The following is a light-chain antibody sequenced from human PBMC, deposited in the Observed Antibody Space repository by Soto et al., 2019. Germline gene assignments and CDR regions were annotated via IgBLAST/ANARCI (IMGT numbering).Light chain of an antibody. CDR2: EVT. CDR1: SSDVGGYNY. V-gene: IGLV2-8*01. Sequence: QSALTQPPSASGSPGQSVTISCTGTSSDVGGYNYVSWYQQYPGKAPKLMIYEVTKRPSGVPDRFSGSKSGNTASLTVSGLQAEDEADYHCSSYAGIHNVVFGGGTKVTVL. J-gene: IGLJ3*02. CDR3: SSYAGIHNVV.